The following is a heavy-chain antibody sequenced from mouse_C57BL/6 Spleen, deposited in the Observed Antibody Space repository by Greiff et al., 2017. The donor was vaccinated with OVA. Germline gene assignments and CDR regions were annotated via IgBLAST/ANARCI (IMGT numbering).Heavy chain of an antibody. Sequence: VKLMESGAELVKPGASVKISCKASGYAFSSYWMNWVKQRTGKGLEWIGQIYPGDGDTNYNGKFKGKATLTADKSSSTAYMQLRSLTSEDSAVYFCAREDYGSSPLAYRGQEALDTVAA. CDR2: IYPGDGDT. CDR3: AREDYGSSPLAY. J-gene: IGHJ3*01. V-gene: IGHV1-80*01. D-gene: IGHD1-1*01. CDR1: GYAFSSYW.